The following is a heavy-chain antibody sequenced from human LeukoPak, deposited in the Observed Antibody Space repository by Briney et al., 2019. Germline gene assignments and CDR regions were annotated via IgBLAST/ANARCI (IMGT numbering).Heavy chain of an antibody. Sequence: PSETLSLTCGVYGGSFSGNYWNWIRQPPGKGLEWIGEINHSGSTNYNPSLKSRVTISVDTSKNQFSLKLSSVTAADTAVYYCARGQLGFSYFDYWGQGTLVTVSS. CDR1: GGSFSGNY. D-gene: IGHD6-13*01. J-gene: IGHJ4*02. CDR2: INHSGST. CDR3: ARGQLGFSYFDY. V-gene: IGHV4-34*01.